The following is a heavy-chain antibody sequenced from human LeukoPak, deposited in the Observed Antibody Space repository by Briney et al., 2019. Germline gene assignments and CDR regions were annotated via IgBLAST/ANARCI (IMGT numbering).Heavy chain of an antibody. CDR3: ARTYYDFWSGSYYYYGMDV. D-gene: IGHD3-3*01. Sequence: SVQVSCKASGGTFSNYAISWVRQTPGQGLDWMGGIIPIFGTANYAQKFQGRVTITADESTTTAYMELSSLRSEDTAVYYCARTYYDFWSGSYYYYGMDVWGQGTTVTVSS. CDR2: IIPIFGTA. V-gene: IGHV1-69*13. CDR1: GGTFSNYA. J-gene: IGHJ6*02.